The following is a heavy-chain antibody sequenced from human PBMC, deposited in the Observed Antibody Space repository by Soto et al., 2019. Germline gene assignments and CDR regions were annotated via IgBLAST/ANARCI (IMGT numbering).Heavy chain of an antibody. D-gene: IGHD1-26*01. CDR2: ISGSGGAT. CDR1: GFSFNNYA. V-gene: IGHV3-23*01. CDR3: ASGSGSYLA. J-gene: IGHJ5*02. Sequence: EVRLLESGGGLVQPGGSLRLSCAASGFSFNNYAMNWVRQAPGKGLEWVSNISGSGGATYYAYSVKGRFTISRDNSKNTLYLQMNSLRAEDKAVYYCASGSGSYLAWGQGTLVTVSS.